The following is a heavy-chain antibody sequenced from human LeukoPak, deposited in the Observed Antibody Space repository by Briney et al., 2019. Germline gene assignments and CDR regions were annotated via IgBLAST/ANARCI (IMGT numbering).Heavy chain of an antibody. CDR1: GGSISSHY. CDR3: ARGRDYNSPFDY. Sequence: PSETLSLTCKVSGGSISSHYWRWIRQPPGKGLEWIGYIYHSGSTKYNPSLKSRVTISVDTSKNQFSLNLSSVTAADTAVYFCARGRDYNSPFDYWGQGTLVTVSS. J-gene: IGHJ4*02. V-gene: IGHV4-59*11. CDR2: IYHSGST. D-gene: IGHD4-11*01.